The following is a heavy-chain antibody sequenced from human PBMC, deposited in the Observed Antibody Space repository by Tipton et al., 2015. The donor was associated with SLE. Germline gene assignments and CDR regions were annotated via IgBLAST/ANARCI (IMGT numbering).Heavy chain of an antibody. J-gene: IGHJ3*02. D-gene: IGHD3-16*01. CDR2: IYYTGNT. V-gene: IGHV4-39*07. Sequence: TLSLTCTVSGASISSRSYYWGWIRQPPGKGLEWVGSIYYTGNTYYNPSLKSRVTISVDTSKNQFSLKLSSVTAADTAVYYCARFGVILDAFDIWGQGTMVTVSS. CDR1: GASISSRSYY. CDR3: ARFGVILDAFDI.